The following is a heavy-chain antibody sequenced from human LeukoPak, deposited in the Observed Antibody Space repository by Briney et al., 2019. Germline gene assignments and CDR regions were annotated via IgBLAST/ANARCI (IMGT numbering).Heavy chain of an antibody. V-gene: IGHV4-59*01. CDR1: GGSISSYY. CDR3: ARSRDGYNYDY. Sequence: PSETLSLTCTVSGGSISSYYWSWIRQPPGKGLEWIGYIYYSGSTNCNPSLKSRVTISVDTSKNQFSLKLSSVTAADTAVYYCARSRDGYNYDYWGQGTLVTVSS. J-gene: IGHJ4*02. D-gene: IGHD5-24*01. CDR2: IYYSGST.